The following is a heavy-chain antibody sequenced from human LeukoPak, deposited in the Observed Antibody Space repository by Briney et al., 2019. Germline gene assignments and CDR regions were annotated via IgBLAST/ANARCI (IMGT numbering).Heavy chain of an antibody. Sequence: GGSLRLSCEASGFSISNYNMNWVRQAPGKGLEWVSVIYGGGSTYYADSVKGRFTISRDNSKNTLYLQMNTLRAEDTAVYYCARSDGIATAGPFDYWGQGTLVTVS. CDR2: IYGGGST. D-gene: IGHD6-13*01. CDR3: ARSDGIATAGPFDY. J-gene: IGHJ4*02. CDR1: GFSISNYN. V-gene: IGHV3-53*01.